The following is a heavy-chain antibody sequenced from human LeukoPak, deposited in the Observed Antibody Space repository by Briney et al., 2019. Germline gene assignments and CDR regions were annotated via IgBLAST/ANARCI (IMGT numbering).Heavy chain of an antibody. D-gene: IGHD3-10*01. V-gene: IGHV3-23*01. CDR1: GFTFSSYA. Sequence: PGGSLRLSCAASGFTFSSYAMSWVRQAPGKGLEWVSAISGSGGGTYYADSVKGRFTLSRDNSKNTLYLQMNSLRAEDTAVYYCASHLRSGGSATYAFDIWGQGTMVTVPS. J-gene: IGHJ3*02. CDR2: ISGSGGGT. CDR3: ASHLRSGGSATYAFDI.